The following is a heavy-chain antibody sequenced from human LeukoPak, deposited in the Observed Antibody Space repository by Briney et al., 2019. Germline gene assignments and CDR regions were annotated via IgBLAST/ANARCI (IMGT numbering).Heavy chain of an antibody. D-gene: IGHD4-11*01. CDR3: ARARDDYSNYEPYYFDY. CDR2: INHSGST. V-gene: IGHV4-34*01. Sequence: SETLSLTCAVYGGSFSGYYWSWIRQPPGKGLEWIGEINHSGSTNYNPSLKSRVTISVDRSKNQFSLKLSSVTAADTAVYYCARARDDYSNYEPYYFDYWGQGTLVTVSS. J-gene: IGHJ4*02. CDR1: GGSFSGYY.